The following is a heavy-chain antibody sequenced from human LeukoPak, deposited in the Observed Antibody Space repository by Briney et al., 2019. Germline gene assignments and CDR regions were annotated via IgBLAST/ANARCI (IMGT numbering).Heavy chain of an antibody. CDR2: INSSGST. D-gene: IGHD1-1*01. V-gene: IGHV4-4*07. CDR3: ARGGRDTNDERDYDH. Sequence: SDTMSLTCTVSGGSISSYYWAWIRQPAGKGLESIGRINSSGSTRYNPSLRSRVTMSVDTSKNQFSLNLSSVTAADTAVYYCARGGRDTNDERDYDHWGQGTLVTVSS. CDR1: GGSISSYY. J-gene: IGHJ4*02.